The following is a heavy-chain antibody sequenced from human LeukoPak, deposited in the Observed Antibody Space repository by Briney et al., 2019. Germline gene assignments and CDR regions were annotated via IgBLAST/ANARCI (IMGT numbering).Heavy chain of an antibody. CDR3: ARDPTNCGGDCYAP. Sequence: SETLSLTCTVSGGSISSYYWSWLRQPARKGLEWIGRIYTSGSTNYNPSLKSRVTISVDTSKNQFSLKLSSVTAADTAVYYCARDPTNCGGDCYAPWGQGTMVTVSS. D-gene: IGHD2-21*02. CDR2: IYTSGST. J-gene: IGHJ3*01. CDR1: GGSISSYY. V-gene: IGHV4-4*07.